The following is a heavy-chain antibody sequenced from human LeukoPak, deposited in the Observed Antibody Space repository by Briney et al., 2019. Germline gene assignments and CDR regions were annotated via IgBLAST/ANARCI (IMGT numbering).Heavy chain of an antibody. Sequence: ASVKVSCKASGYTFTSYGIIWVRQAPGQGLEWMGWISAYNGNTNYAQKLQGRVTMTTDTSTSTAYMELRSLRSDDTAVYYCARVGGVYCSSTSCYTTSFDYWGQGTLVTVSS. CDR2: ISAYNGNT. CDR1: GYTFTSYG. CDR3: ARVGGVYCSSTSCYTTSFDY. V-gene: IGHV1-18*01. D-gene: IGHD2-2*02. J-gene: IGHJ4*02.